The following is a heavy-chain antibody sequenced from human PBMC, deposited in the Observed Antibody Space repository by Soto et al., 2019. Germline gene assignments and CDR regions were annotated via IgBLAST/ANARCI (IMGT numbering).Heavy chain of an antibody. D-gene: IGHD4-17*01. CDR2: ITYDAGNNK. V-gene: IGHV3-30-3*01. CDR3: ARDKRDSYGDYVDY. Sequence: GGSLRLSCAASGFTFSSYAMHWVRQAPGKGLEWVAVITYDAGNNKYYADSVKGRLTISRDNSMSTLYLQMNSLRTDDTAVYYCARDKRDSYGDYVDYWGQGTLVTVSS. J-gene: IGHJ4*02. CDR1: GFTFSSYA.